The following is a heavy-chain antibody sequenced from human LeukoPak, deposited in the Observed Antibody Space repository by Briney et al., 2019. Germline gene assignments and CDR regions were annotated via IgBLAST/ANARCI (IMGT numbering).Heavy chain of an antibody. CDR1: GDSINSAGYS. CDR2: IYHTGST. V-gene: IGHV4-30-2*01. Sequence: PSETLSLTCAVSGDSINSAGYSWSWIRQPPGKGLEWIGHIYHTGSTYYNPSLKSRVTISIDRSKNQFSLKLNSVTAADTAVYYCARTYYYGSESYYSPNWFDPWGQGTLVTVSS. J-gene: IGHJ5*02. CDR3: ARTYYYGSESYYSPNWFDP. D-gene: IGHD3-10*01.